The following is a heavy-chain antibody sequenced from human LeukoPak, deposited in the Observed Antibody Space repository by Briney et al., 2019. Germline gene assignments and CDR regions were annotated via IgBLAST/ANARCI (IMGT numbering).Heavy chain of an antibody. CDR2: IHPDGSIT. CDR3: APQQTYSPYNWFDP. D-gene: IGHD5-12*01. Sequence: PGGSLRLSCVGSGFTISNYWMHWVRQAPGTGLVWVSRIHPDGSITTYADSVKGRFTISRDDAKNTLYLQMNSLRAEDTAVYYCAPQQTYSPYNWFDPWGQGTLVTASS. J-gene: IGHJ5*02. V-gene: IGHV3-74*03. CDR1: GFTISNYW.